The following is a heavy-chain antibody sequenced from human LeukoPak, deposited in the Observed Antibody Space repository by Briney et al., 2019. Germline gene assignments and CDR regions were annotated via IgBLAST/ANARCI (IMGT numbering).Heavy chain of an antibody. CDR2: INHSGST. J-gene: IGHJ3*02. D-gene: IGHD1-26*01. V-gene: IGHV4-34*01. CDR1: GGSFSGYY. CDR3: ARAGSLVKWELQGDDAFDI. Sequence: KPSETLSLTCAVYGGSFSGYYWSWIRQPPGKGLEWIGEINHSGSTNYNPSLKSRVTISVDTSKNQFSLKLSSVTAADTAVYYCARAGSLVKWELQGDDAFDIWGQGTMVTVSS.